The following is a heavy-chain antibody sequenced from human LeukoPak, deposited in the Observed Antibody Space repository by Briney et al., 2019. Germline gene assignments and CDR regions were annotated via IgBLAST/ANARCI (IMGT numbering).Heavy chain of an antibody. Sequence: PGRSLRLSCAASGFTFDDYAMHWVRQAPGKDLHWVSGISCNSGSIGYADSVKCRFTISRDNAKNSLYLQMNSLRAEDTALYYCARGPAYYYDSSGYYLYYFDYWGQGTLVTVSS. CDR2: ISCNSGSI. J-gene: IGHJ4*02. D-gene: IGHD3-22*01. CDR3: ARGPAYYYDSSGYYLYYFDY. CDR1: GFTFDDYA. V-gene: IGHV3-9*01.